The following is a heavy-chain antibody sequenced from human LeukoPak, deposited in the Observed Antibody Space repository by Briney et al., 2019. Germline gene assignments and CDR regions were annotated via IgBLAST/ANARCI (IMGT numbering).Heavy chain of an antibody. Sequence: PSETLSLTYAAYGGSFSGYYWSWIRQPPGKGLEWIGEINHSGSTNYNPSLKSRVTISVDTSKNQFSLKLSSVTAADTAVYYCARGAVGATTIDYWGQGTLVTVSS. CDR1: GGSFSGYY. CDR2: INHSGST. V-gene: IGHV4-34*01. CDR3: ARGAVGATTIDY. D-gene: IGHD1-26*01. J-gene: IGHJ4*02.